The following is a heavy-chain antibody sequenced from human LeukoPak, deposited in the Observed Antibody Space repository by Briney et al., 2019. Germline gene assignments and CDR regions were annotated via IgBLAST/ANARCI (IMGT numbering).Heavy chain of an antibody. Sequence: ASVKVSCKASGYAFTGYYMHWVRQAPGQGLEWMGRINPNSGGTNYAQKFQGRVTMTRDTSISTAYVELSRLRSDDTAVYYCARDFGDYDFWSGYPRNWFDPWGQGNLVTVSS. D-gene: IGHD3-3*01. V-gene: IGHV1-2*06. CDR1: GYAFTGYY. CDR2: INPNSGGT. CDR3: ARDFGDYDFWSGYPRNWFDP. J-gene: IGHJ5*02.